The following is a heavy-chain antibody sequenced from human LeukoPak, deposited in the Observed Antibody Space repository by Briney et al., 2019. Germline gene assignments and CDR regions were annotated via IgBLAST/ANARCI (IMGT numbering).Heavy chain of an antibody. D-gene: IGHD5-18*01. J-gene: IGHJ4*02. Sequence: GRSLRLSCAASGFTFSSYAMHWVRRAPGKGLEWVAVISYDGSNKYYADSVKGRFTISRDNSKNTLYLQMNSLRAEDTAVYYCAREAGYNFDHWGQGTLVTVSS. V-gene: IGHV3-30*04. CDR3: AREAGYNFDH. CDR1: GFTFSSYA. CDR2: ISYDGSNK.